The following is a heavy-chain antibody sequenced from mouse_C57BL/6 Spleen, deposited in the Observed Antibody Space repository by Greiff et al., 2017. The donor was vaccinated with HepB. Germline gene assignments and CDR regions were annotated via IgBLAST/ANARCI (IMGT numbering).Heavy chain of an antibody. Sequence: QVQLQQPGAELVKPGASVKMSCKASGYTFTSYWITWVKQRPGQGLEWIGDIYPGSGSTNYNEKFKSKATLTVDTSSSTAYMQLSSLTSEDSAVYYCARYYDYGGAWFAYWGQGTLVTVSA. V-gene: IGHV1-55*01. CDR3: ARYYDYGGAWFAY. J-gene: IGHJ3*01. CDR2: IYPGSGST. CDR1: GYTFTSYW. D-gene: IGHD2-4*01.